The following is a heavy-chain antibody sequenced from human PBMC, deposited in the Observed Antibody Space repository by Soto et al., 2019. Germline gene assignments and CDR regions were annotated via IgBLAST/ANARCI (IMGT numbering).Heavy chain of an antibody. CDR3: ARDRGITIFGVVIMASHDAFDT. Sequence: ASVKVSCKASGYTFTSYGISWVRQAPGQGLEWMGWISAYNGNTNYAQKLQGRVTMTTDTSTSTAYMELRSLRSDDTAVYYCARDRGITIFGVVIMASHDAFDTWGQGTVVTVSS. D-gene: IGHD3-3*01. J-gene: IGHJ3*02. CDR1: GYTFTSYG. CDR2: ISAYNGNT. V-gene: IGHV1-18*04.